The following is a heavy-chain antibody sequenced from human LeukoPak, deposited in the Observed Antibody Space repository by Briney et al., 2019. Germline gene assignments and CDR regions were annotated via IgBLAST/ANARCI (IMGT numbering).Heavy chain of an antibody. Sequence: PGGSLRLSCAASGFTFSSYAMHRVRQAPGKGLEWVAVISYDGSNKYYADSVKGRFTISRDNSKNTLYLQMNSLRAEDTAVYYCARDRYGDYEDFDYCGQGTLVTVSS. D-gene: IGHD4-17*01. CDR1: GFTFSSYA. V-gene: IGHV3-30*04. J-gene: IGHJ4*02. CDR2: ISYDGSNK. CDR3: ARDRYGDYEDFDY.